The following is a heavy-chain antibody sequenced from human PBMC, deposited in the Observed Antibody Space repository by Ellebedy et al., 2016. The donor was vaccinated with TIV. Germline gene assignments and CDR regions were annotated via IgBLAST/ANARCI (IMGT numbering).Heavy chain of an antibody. CDR3: ARDLFIPAEPPAADYYYYGMDV. J-gene: IGHJ6*02. CDR2: TYYRSKWYN. Sequence: SQTLSLTXXISEDSVSSNSAAWNWIRQSPSRGLEWLGRTYYRSKWYNDYAVSVKSRITINPDTSKNQFSLQLNSVTPEDTAVYYCARDLFIPAEPPAADYYYYGMDVWGQGTTVTVSS. CDR1: EDSVSSNSAA. V-gene: IGHV6-1*01. D-gene: IGHD2-2*01.